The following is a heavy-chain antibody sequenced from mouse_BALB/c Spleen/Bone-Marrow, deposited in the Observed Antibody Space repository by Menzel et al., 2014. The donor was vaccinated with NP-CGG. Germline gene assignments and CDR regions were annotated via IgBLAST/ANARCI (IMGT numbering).Heavy chain of an antibody. CDR3: ARRGNWGYAMDY. J-gene: IGHJ4*01. CDR1: GYSFTSYY. V-gene: IGHV1-66*01. CDR2: IFPGSGNI. D-gene: IGHD2-1*01. Sequence: VMLVESGPELVKPGASVKISCEASGYSFTSYYIHWVKQRPGQGLEWIGWIFPGSGNIKYNEEFKGEATLTADTSSSTAYMRLSSLTSEDSAVYFCARRGNWGYAMDYWGQGTSVTVSS.